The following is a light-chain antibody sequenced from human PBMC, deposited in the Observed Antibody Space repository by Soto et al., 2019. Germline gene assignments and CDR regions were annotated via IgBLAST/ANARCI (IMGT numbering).Light chain of an antibody. CDR1: SSDVGGYNS. CDR3: SSFTSDITYV. V-gene: IGLV2-14*01. Sequence: QSVLTQPASVSGSPGQSITISCTGTSSDVGGYNSVSWYRQDPGKAPKLMIYDVTNRPSGVSNRFSGSKSGNTASLTISGLQADDEADYYCSSFTSDITYVFGTGTKVTVL. CDR2: DVT. J-gene: IGLJ1*01.